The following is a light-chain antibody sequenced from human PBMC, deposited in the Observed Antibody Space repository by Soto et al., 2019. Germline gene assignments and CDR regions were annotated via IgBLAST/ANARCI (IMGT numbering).Light chain of an antibody. CDR1: SSDVGGYKY. Sequence: HSALTQPPSASGSPGQSVTISCTGTSSDVGGYKYVSWYQQYPGKAPKLMIYAVNKRPSGVPDRFSGSKSGNTAYLTVSGLQAEDEADYYCSSYAASNNYVFGPGTKVTV. J-gene: IGLJ1*01. V-gene: IGLV2-8*01. CDR2: AVN. CDR3: SSYAASNNYV.